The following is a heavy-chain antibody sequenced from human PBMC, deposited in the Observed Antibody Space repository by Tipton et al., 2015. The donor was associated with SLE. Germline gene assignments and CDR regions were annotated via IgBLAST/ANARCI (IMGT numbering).Heavy chain of an antibody. CDR2: FYISGST. V-gene: IGHV4-61*09. CDR1: GGFINSGNFY. Sequence: TLSLTCTVSGGFINSGNFYWSWIRQPAGKGLEWIGHFYISGSTNYNPSLNSRVTILVDTPKNQFSLRLSSVTAADTAVYFCARVGYLGGVYYWGQGTLVTVSS. J-gene: IGHJ4*02. CDR3: ARVGYLGGVYY. D-gene: IGHD2-8*02.